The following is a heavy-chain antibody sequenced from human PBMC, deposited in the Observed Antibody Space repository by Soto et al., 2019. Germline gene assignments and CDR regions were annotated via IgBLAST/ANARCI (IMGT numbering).Heavy chain of an antibody. J-gene: IGHJ6*04. CDR3: ANPLDTSCYACPLNITYYSGMDV. D-gene: IGHD2-2*01. CDR2: SYSTGGT. V-gene: IGHV3-66*02. CDR1: GFTLGKYT. Sequence: GGSLILSCAASGFTLGKYTMGWVRQAPGKGLEWVAESYSTGGTEYADSVKGRFTISRDNSKNTLYLQMNSLRAEDTAVYYCANPLDTSCYACPLNITYYSGMDVGGKGPRVTVPS.